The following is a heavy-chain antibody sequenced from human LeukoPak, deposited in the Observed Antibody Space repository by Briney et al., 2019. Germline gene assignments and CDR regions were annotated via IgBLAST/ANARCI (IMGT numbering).Heavy chain of an antibody. V-gene: IGHV3-30*02. CDR3: EKGRGAQDAFDI. CDR1: GFTFSSYG. Sequence: PGGSLRLSCAASGFTFSSYGMHWVRQAPGKGLEWVAFIRYDGSNKYYADSVKGRFTISRDNSKNTLYLQMNSLRAEDTAVYYCEKGRGAQDAFDIWGQGTMVTVSS. D-gene: IGHD3-10*01. CDR2: IRYDGSNK. J-gene: IGHJ3*02.